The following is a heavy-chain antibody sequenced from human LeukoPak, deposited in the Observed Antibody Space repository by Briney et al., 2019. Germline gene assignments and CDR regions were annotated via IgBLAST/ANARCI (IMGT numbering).Heavy chain of an antibody. D-gene: IGHD3-10*01. CDR2: IYHRGTT. V-gene: IGHV4-4*02. CDR1: GDSISSSHW. CDR3: ARDYGSGDYYFAY. J-gene: IGHJ4*02. Sequence: SETLSLTCAVSGDSISSSHWWTRVRQPPGKGLEWIGEIYHRGTTNYNLSLKSRVTISVDRSKNQFSLRLTSVTAADTAVYYCARDYGSGDYYFAYWGQGALVTVSP.